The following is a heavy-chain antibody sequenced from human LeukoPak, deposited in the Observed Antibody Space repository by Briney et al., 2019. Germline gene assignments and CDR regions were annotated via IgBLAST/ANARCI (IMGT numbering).Heavy chain of an antibody. V-gene: IGHV1-69*05. J-gene: IGHJ4*02. Sequence: SVKVSCKASGGTFSSYAISWVRQAPGQGLEWMGRIIPIFGTANYAQKFQGRVTITTDESTSTAYMELSSLRSEDTAVYYCAREYYYGSGSHPFDYWGQGTLLTVSS. CDR1: GGTFSSYA. CDR2: IIPIFGTA. CDR3: AREYYYGSGSHPFDY. D-gene: IGHD3-10*01.